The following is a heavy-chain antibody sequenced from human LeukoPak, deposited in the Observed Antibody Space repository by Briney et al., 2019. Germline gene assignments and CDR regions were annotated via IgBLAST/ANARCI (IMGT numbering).Heavy chain of an antibody. J-gene: IGHJ4*02. D-gene: IGHD3-22*01. CDR3: ARDYYDSSGYYYPDY. CDR2: IDPSGGST. V-gene: IGHV1-46*01. CDR1: GYTFTSYY. Sequence: GASVKVSCKASGYTFTSYYMHWVRQAPGQGLEWMGIIDPSGGSTSYAQKFQGRVTMTRDTSTSTVYMELSSLRSEDTAVYYCARDYYDSSGYYYPDYWGQGTLVTVSS.